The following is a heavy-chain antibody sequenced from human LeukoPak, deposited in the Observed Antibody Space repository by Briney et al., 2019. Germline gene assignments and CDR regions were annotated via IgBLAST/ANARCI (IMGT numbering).Heavy chain of an antibody. Sequence: GASVKVSCTASGGTFSSFAISWVRQAPGQGLEWMGGIIPIFGTANYAPNFQGRVMIIADESTSTAYMELSSLRSEDTAVYYCASPSLSVSNGYDSPFVYWGQGTLVTVSS. V-gene: IGHV1-69*13. D-gene: IGHD5-12*01. CDR1: GGTFSSFA. J-gene: IGHJ4*02. CDR2: IIPIFGTA. CDR3: ASPSLSVSNGYDSPFVY.